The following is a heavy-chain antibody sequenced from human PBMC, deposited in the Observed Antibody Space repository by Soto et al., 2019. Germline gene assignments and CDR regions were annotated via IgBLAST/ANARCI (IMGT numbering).Heavy chain of an antibody. CDR1: GGSFSGYY. Sequence: ETLSLTCAVYGGSFSGYYWSWIRQPPGKGLEWIGEINHSGSTNYNPSLKSRVTISVDTSKNQFSLKLSSVTAADTAVYYCARAYVKGYFDYWGQGTLVTVSS. V-gene: IGHV4-34*01. J-gene: IGHJ4*02. CDR2: INHSGST. D-gene: IGHD3-16*01. CDR3: ARAYVKGYFDY.